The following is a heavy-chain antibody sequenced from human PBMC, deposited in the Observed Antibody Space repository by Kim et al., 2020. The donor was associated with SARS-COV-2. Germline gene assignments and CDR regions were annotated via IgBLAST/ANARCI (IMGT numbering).Heavy chain of an antibody. Sequence: GGSLRLSCAASGFTFSSYAMHWVRQAPGKGLEWVAVISYDGSNKYYADSVKGRFTISRDNSKNTLYLQMNSLRAEDTAVYYCARDKGSFDIWGQGTMVTV. V-gene: IGHV3-30*04. CDR2: ISYDGSNK. CDR3: ARDKGSFDI. J-gene: IGHJ3*02. CDR1: GFTFSSYA.